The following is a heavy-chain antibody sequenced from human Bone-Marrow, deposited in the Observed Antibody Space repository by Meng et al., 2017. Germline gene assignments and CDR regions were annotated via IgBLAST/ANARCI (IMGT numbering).Heavy chain of an antibody. CDR3: ALTTVVTPAVIAFDI. CDR2: IYPGDSDT. V-gene: IGHV5-51*01. Sequence: GESLKISCKGSGYSFTSYWIGWVRQMPGKGLEWMGIIYPGDSDTRYSPSFQGQVTISADKSISTAYLQWSSLKASDTAMYYCALTTVVTPAVIAFDIWGQGTRVTGSS. D-gene: IGHD4-23*01. J-gene: IGHJ3*02. CDR1: GYSFTSYW.